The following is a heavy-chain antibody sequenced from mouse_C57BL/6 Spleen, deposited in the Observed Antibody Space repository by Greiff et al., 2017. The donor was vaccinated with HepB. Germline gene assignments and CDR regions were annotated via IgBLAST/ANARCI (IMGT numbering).Heavy chain of an antibody. Sequence: EVKLMESGGGLVQPGGSLKLSCAASGFTFSDYYMYWVRQTPEKRLEWVAYISNGGGSTYYPDTVKGRFTISRDNAKNTLYLQMSRLKSEDTAMYYCARGSGDAMDYWGQGTSVTVSS. J-gene: IGHJ4*01. CDR1: GFTFSDYY. CDR2: ISNGGGST. D-gene: IGHD1-1*02. CDR3: ARGSGDAMDY. V-gene: IGHV5-12*01.